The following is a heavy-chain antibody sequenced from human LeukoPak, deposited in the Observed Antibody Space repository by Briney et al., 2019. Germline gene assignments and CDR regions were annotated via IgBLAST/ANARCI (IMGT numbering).Heavy chain of an antibody. CDR2: IYSGGST. CDR1: GFTVSSNF. D-gene: IGHD2-15*01. J-gene: IGHJ4*02. V-gene: IGHV3-53*01. Sequence: GRSLGLSCAASGFTVSSNFVSWVRQPPGKGLEWVSDIYSGGSTYYADSVKGRFTISRDNSKNTLYLQMNSLRAEDTAVYYCTRSGGGSFPNYWGQGTLVTVSS. CDR3: TRSGGGSFPNY.